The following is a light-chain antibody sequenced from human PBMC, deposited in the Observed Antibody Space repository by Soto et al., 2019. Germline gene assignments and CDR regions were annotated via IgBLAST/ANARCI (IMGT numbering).Light chain of an antibody. V-gene: IGLV2-14*01. CDR3: TSYTSGTYV. CDR1: SSDVGSYNY. Sequence: QSALTQPASVSGSPGQSITISCTGTSSDVGSYNYVSWYQQHPGKAPKLMIFEVTNRPSGVSNRFSGSKSGNTDSLSISGLQAEDEADYYCTSYTSGTYVFGTGTKVTVL. CDR2: EVT. J-gene: IGLJ1*01.